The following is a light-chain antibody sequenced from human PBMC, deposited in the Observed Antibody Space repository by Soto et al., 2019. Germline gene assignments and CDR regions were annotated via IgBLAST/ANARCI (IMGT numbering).Light chain of an antibody. J-gene: IGLJ3*02. CDR1: SSDVGGYNY. V-gene: IGLV2-14*01. CDR2: EVS. CDR3: CSYAGSSTGV. Sequence: QSALTQPASVSGSPGQSITISCTGTSSDVGGYNYVSWYQQHPGKAPKLMIYEVSNRPSRVSNRFSGSKSGNTASLTISGLQAEDEADYYCCSYAGSSTGVFGGGTKLTVL.